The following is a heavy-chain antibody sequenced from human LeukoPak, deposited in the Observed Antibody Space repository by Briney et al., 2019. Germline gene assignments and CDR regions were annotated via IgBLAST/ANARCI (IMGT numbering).Heavy chain of an antibody. D-gene: IGHD2-15*01. CDR2: IYTSGST. Sequence: KPSETLSLTCTVSGGSISSGSYYWSWIRQPAGKGLEWIGRIYTSGSTNYNPSLKSRVTISVDTSKNQFSLKLSSVTAADTAVYYCARQYCSGGSCYYDYWGQGTLVTVSS. CDR3: ARQYCSGGSCYYDY. CDR1: GGSISSGSYY. V-gene: IGHV4-61*02. J-gene: IGHJ4*02.